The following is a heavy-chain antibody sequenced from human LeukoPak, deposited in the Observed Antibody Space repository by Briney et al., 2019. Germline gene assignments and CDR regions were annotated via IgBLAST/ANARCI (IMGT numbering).Heavy chain of an antibody. J-gene: IGHJ4*02. CDR1: GFTFSSYS. Sequence: PGGSLRLSCAASGFTFSSYSMNWLRQAPGKGLEGVSSISSSSSYIYYADSVKGRFTISRDNAKNSLYLQMNRLRAEDTAVYYCARGGTYGSRRYFDYWGQGTLVTVPS. V-gene: IGHV3-21*01. D-gene: IGHD3-10*01. CDR3: ARGGTYGSRRYFDY. CDR2: ISSSSSYI.